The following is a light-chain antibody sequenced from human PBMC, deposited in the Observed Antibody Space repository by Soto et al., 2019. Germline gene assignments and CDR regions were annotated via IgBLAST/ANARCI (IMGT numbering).Light chain of an antibody. J-gene: IGLJ1*01. V-gene: IGLV4-60*03. CDR2: IEGNGDY. CDR3: ETWDSNSHV. CDR1: GGHSGYI. Sequence: QLLLTQSSSASASLGSSVKLSCTLSGGHSGYIIAWHQQLPGKAPRFLLKIEGNGDYNRGSGVPARFSGSNSGADRYLTISNLQSEDEGDYYCETWDSNSHVFGTGTKVNVL.